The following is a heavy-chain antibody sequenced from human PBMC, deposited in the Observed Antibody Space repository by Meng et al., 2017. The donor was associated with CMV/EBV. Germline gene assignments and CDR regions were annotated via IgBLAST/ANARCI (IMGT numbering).Heavy chain of an antibody. CDR2: IYYSGST. Sequence: SEPLSLTFPVSGGSISSSSYYWGWIRQPPGKGLEWIGSIYYSGSTYYNPSLKTRVTISVDTSKNQFSLKPSSVTAADTAVYYCARDRDDFWSGCYFDYWGQGTLVPSPQ. V-gene: IGHV4-39*07. J-gene: IGHJ4*02. CDR3: ARDRDDFWSGCYFDY. CDR1: GGSISSSSYY. D-gene: IGHD3-3*01.